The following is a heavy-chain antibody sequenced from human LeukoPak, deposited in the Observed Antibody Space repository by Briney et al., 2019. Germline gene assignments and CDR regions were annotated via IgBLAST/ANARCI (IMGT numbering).Heavy chain of an antibody. Sequence: GGSLRLSCAASRFTFSNYAMHWVRQAPGKGLEWVAVISYDGSNKYYADSVEGRFTISRDNSKNTLYLQMNSLRAEDTAVYYCARDPSSGYQLLPFDYWGQGTLVTVSS. D-gene: IGHD2-2*01. CDR2: ISYDGSNK. V-gene: IGHV3-30*04. J-gene: IGHJ4*02. CDR3: ARDPSSGYQLLPFDY. CDR1: RFTFSNYA.